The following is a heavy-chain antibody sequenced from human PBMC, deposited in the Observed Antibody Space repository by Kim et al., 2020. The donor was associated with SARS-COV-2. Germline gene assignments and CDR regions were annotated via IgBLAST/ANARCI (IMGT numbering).Heavy chain of an antibody. D-gene: IGHD6-19*01. Sequence: DSGKGRFNISRDNAKNSLYLQMNSLGDEDTGLYYCAKDISSGWYGGGFDDWGQGTLVTVSS. J-gene: IGHJ4*02. V-gene: IGHV3-9*01. CDR3: AKDISSGWYGGGFDD.